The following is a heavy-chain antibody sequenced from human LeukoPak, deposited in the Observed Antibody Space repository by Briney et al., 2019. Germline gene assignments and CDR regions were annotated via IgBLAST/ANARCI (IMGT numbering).Heavy chain of an antibody. J-gene: IGHJ4*02. CDR1: GFTFSSYA. V-gene: IGHV3-23*01. Sequence: TGGSLRLSCAASGFTFSSYAMSWVRQAPGKGLEWVSAISGSGGSTYYADSVKGRFTISRDNSKNTLYLQMNSLRAEDTAVYYCAKGRSGCYLAFDYWGQGTLVTVSS. D-gene: IGHD3-22*01. CDR3: AKGRSGCYLAFDY. CDR2: ISGSGGST.